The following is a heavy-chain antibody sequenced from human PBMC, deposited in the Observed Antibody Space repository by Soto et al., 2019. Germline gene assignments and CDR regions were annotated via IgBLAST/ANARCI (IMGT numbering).Heavy chain of an antibody. J-gene: IGHJ5*02. CDR2: IFYSGTT. CDR3: ATMSAVATITEWFDP. CDR1: GGSVSSGTYY. V-gene: IGHV4-61*01. Sequence: SETLSLTCTVSGGSVSSGTYYWSWIRQTPGKGLEWIGYIFYSGTTNYNPSLRSRVTISVDTSKNQFSLKLSSVTAADTAVYYCATMSAVATITEWFDPWGQGTLVTVSS. D-gene: IGHD5-12*01.